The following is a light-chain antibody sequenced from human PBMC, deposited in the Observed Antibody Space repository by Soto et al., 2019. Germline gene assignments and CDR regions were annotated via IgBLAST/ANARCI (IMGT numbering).Light chain of an antibody. CDR3: QQYYNWPLT. CDR2: GTS. V-gene: IGKV3-15*01. CDR1: QSVSSN. Sequence: EVVMTQSPATLSVSIGDRATLSCRASQSVSSNLAWYQQKPGQGPRLLIYGTSTRVTGIPARFSGSGSGTEFTLTISSLQSEDFAVYYCQQYYNWPLTFGGGTKVDIK. J-gene: IGKJ4*01.